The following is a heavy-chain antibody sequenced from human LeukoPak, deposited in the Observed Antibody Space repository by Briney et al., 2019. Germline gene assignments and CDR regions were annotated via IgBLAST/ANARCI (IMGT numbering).Heavy chain of an antibody. CDR2: INHSGST. CDR1: GGSFSGYY. Sequence: SETLSLTCAVYGGSFSGYYWSWIRQPPGKGLKWIGEINHSGSTNYNPSLKSRVTVSVDTSKNQFSLKLSSVTAADTAVYYCARGNSSGWYAYFDYWGQGTLVTVSS. J-gene: IGHJ4*02. CDR3: ARGNSSGWYAYFDY. D-gene: IGHD6-19*01. V-gene: IGHV4-34*01.